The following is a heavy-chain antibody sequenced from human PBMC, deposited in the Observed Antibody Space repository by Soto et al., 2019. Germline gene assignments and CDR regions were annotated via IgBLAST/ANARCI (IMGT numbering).Heavy chain of an antibody. D-gene: IGHD6-13*01. J-gene: IGHJ4*02. CDR1: GYTFTSYD. CDR3: AREHSSSWRLDY. V-gene: IGHV1-8*01. CDR2: MNPNSGNT. Sequence: QVQLVQSGAEVKKPGASVKVSCKASGYTFTSYDINWVRQATGQGLEWMGWMNPNSGNTDYAQKFQGRVTMTRNTSRSTAYRELSSLRSEDTAVYYGAREHSSSWRLDYWGQGTLVTVSS.